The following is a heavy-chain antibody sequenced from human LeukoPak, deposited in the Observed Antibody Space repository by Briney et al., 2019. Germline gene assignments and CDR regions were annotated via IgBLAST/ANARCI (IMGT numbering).Heavy chain of an antibody. CDR1: GYTFTSYY. Sequence: ASVKVSCKASGYTFTSYYMHWVRQAPGQGLEWMGIINPSGGSTSYAQKFQGRVTMTRDTSTSTVYMELSSLRSEDTAVYYCARDYSYNYYYYGMDVWGQGTTVTVSS. J-gene: IGHJ6*02. CDR2: INPSGGST. CDR3: ARDYSYNYYYYGMDV. V-gene: IGHV1-46*01. D-gene: IGHD4-11*01.